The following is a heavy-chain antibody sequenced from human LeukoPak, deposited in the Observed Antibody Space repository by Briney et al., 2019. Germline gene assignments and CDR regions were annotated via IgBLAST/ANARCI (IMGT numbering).Heavy chain of an antibody. V-gene: IGHV3-66*01. Sequence: GALRLSCAASGFTVSRNYMSWARQAPGKGLEWVSVIYSGGSTYYADSVKGRFTISRDNSKNTLYLQMNSLRAEDTAVYYCARAGPSSSWHQFDYWGQGTLVTVSS. CDR1: GFTVSRNY. J-gene: IGHJ4*02. CDR2: IYSGGST. D-gene: IGHD6-13*01. CDR3: ARAGPSSSWHQFDY.